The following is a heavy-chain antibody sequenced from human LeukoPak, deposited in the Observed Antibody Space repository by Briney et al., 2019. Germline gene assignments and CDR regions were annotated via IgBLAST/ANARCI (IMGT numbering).Heavy chain of an antibody. D-gene: IGHD4-23*01. V-gene: IGHV3-30-3*01. J-gene: IGHJ4*02. Sequence: PGGSLRLSCAASGFTFSSYAMHWVRQAPGKGLEWVAVISYDGSNKYYADSVKGRFTISRDNSKNTLYLQMNSLRAENTAVYYCARDLYGGHDYWGQGTLVTVSS. CDR3: ARDLYGGHDY. CDR1: GFTFSSYA. CDR2: ISYDGSNK.